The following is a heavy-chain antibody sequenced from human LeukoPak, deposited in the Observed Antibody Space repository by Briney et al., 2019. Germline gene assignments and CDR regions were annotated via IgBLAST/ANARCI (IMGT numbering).Heavy chain of an antibody. D-gene: IGHD1-14*01. V-gene: IGHV4-59*08. Sequence: SETLSLTCSASGASTSSRYLSWIRQFPGGTLEWIGHIYNAKNTKYNPSLTSRVTISVDTSRNQFSLSLTSLTTADTAIYYCAQTTAWPGFDFGGPGALVTVSS. CDR2: IYNAKNT. J-gene: IGHJ4*02. CDR1: GASTSSRY. CDR3: AQTTAWPGFDF.